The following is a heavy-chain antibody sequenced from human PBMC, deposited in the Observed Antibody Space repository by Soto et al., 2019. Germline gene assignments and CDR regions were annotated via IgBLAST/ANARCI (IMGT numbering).Heavy chain of an antibody. V-gene: IGHV3-74*01. J-gene: IGHJ4*02. CDR2: INSDGSSR. CDR3: ARVGYYYGSDSN. CDR1: GFKFSSYW. Sequence: GGSLRLSCVASGFKFSSYWMHWVRQAPGKGLDWVSRINSDGSSRTYADSVEGRFTISRDNAKNTLDLQMNSLRAEDTAVYYCARVGYYYGSDSNWGQGTLVTVSS. D-gene: IGHD3-10*01.